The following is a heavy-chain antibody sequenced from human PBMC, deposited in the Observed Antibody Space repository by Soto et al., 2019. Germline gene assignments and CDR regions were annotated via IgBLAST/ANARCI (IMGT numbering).Heavy chain of an antibody. J-gene: IGHJ6*02. CDR1: GGTFSSDA. D-gene: IGHD3-3*01. CDR2: IIPIFGTA. Sequence: ASVKVSCKASGGTFSSDAISWVRQAPGQGLEWMGGIIPIFGTANYAQKFQGRVTITADESTSTAYMELSSLRSEDTAVYYCAGALTIFGVVIRPLYGMDVWGQGTTVTVSS. V-gene: IGHV1-69*13. CDR3: AGALTIFGVVIRPLYGMDV.